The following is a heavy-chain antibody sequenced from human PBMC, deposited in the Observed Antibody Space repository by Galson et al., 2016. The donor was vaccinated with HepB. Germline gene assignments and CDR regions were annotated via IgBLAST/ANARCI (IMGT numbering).Heavy chain of an antibody. CDR3: VKRSGSIVARPVDY. J-gene: IGHJ4*02. CDR2: MSGSDAST. D-gene: IGHD6-6*01. V-gene: IGHV3-23*01. CDR1: GFAFSSYA. Sequence: SLRLSCAASGFAFSSYAMSWVRQAPGKGLEWVSGMSGSDASTYYADSVKGRFTISRDTSKNTLYLQMDSLRVEDTAVYYRVKRSGSIVARPVDYWGQGTLVSVSS.